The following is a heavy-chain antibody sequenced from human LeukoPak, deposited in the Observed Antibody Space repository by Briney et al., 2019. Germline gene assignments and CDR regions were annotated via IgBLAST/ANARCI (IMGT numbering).Heavy chain of an antibody. CDR1: GGSFSGYY. J-gene: IGHJ6*02. Sequence: SETLSLTCAVYGGSFSGYYWSWIRQPAGKGLEWIGEINHSGSTNYNPSLKSRVTISVDTSKNQFSLKLSSVTAADTAVYYCARLHYDSSGYYYYGMDVWGQGTTVTVSS. CDR3: ARLHYDSSGYYYYGMDV. D-gene: IGHD3-22*01. CDR2: INHSGST. V-gene: IGHV4-34*01.